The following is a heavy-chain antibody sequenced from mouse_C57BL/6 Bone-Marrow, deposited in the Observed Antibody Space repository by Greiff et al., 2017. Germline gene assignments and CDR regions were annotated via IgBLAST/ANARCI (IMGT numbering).Heavy chain of an antibody. D-gene: IGHD4-1*01. Sequence: EVKLMESGGGLVKPGGSLKLSCAASGFTFSSYAMSWVRQTPEKRLEWVATISDGGSYTYYPDNVKGRFTISRDNAKNNLYLQMSHLKSEDTAMYYCARNWVYAMDYWGQGTSVTVSS. CDR1: GFTFSSYA. V-gene: IGHV5-4*03. CDR3: ARNWVYAMDY. J-gene: IGHJ4*01. CDR2: ISDGGSYT.